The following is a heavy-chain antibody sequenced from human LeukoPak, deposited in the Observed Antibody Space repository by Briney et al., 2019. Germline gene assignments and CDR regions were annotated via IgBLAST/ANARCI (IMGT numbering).Heavy chain of an antibody. V-gene: IGHV3-30*02. Sequence: GGSLRLSCAASGFTFSSYGMHWVRQAPGKGLERVAFIRYDGSNKYYADSVKGRFTIPRDNSKNTLYLQMNSLRAEDTAVYYCAKVPRRKVDAFDIWGQGTMVTVSS. CDR2: IRYDGSNK. CDR1: GFTFSSYG. CDR3: AKVPRRKVDAFDI. J-gene: IGHJ3*02.